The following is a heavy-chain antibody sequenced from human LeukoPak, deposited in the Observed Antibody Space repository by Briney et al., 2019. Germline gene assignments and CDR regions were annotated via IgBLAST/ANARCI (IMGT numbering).Heavy chain of an antibody. CDR1: GGSFSGYY. CDR2: INHSGST. J-gene: IGHJ4*02. D-gene: IGHD6-6*01. V-gene: IGHV4-34*01. Sequence: SETLSLTCAVYGGSFSGYYWSWIRQPPGKGLEWIGEINHSGSTNYNPSLKSRVTISVDTSKNQFSLKLSSVTAADTAVYYCARGRAARPFPPVKAAGRFDYWGQGTLVTVSS. CDR3: ARGRAARPFPPVKAAGRFDY.